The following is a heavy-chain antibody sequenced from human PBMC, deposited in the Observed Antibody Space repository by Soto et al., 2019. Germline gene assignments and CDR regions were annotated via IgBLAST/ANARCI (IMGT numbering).Heavy chain of an antibody. J-gene: IGHJ2*01. Sequence: RGESLKISCKGSGYSFTSYWITWVRQMPGKGLEWMGRIDPSDSYTNYSPSFQGHVTISADKSISTAYLQWSSLKASDTAMYYCARRRTYYYDTSGQGYFDLWGRGTLVTVSS. CDR1: GYSFTSYW. V-gene: IGHV5-10-1*01. CDR3: ARRRTYYYDTSGQGYFDL. D-gene: IGHD3-22*01. CDR2: IDPSDSYT.